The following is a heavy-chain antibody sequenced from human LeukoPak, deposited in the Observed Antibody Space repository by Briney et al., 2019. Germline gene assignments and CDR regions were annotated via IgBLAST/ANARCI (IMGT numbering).Heavy chain of an antibody. CDR3: TRVVYSGSWGYFDY. Sequence: SETLSLTCTVSGGSMSTYYWSWIRQSPGKGLEWIGYIYYSGSTSYNPSLKSRLTISIDTSKTQFYLKLSSVTAADAAVYYCTRVVYSGSWGYFDYWGQGILVTVSS. D-gene: IGHD3-10*01. V-gene: IGHV4-59*01. CDR2: IYYSGST. CDR1: GGSMSTYY. J-gene: IGHJ4*02.